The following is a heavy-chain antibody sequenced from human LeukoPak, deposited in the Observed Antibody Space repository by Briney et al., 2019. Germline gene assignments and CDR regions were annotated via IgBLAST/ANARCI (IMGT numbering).Heavy chain of an antibody. J-gene: IGHJ5*02. Sequence: ASVKVSCKASGYTFTSYAMNWVRQAPGQGLEWMGWINTNTGNPTYAQGFTGRFVFSLDTSVSTAYLQISSLKAEDTAVYYCARDPYCGGDCYSSWFDPWGQGTLVTVSS. CDR2: INTNTGNP. CDR3: ARDPYCGGDCYSSWFDP. D-gene: IGHD2-21*02. CDR1: GYTFTSYA. V-gene: IGHV7-4-1*02.